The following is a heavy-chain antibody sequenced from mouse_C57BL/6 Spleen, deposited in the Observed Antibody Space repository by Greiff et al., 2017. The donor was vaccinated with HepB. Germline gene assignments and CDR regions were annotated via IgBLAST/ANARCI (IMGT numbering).Heavy chain of an antibody. CDR3: ARSRRGDY. V-gene: IGHV1-85*01. Sequence: VKLMESGPELVKPGASVKLSCKASGYTFTSYDINWVKQRPGQGLEWIGWIYPRDGSTKYNEKFKGKATLTVDTSSSTAYMEIHSLTSGDSAVYFCARSRRGDYWGQGTTLTVSS. J-gene: IGHJ2*01. CDR2: IYPRDGST. CDR1: GYTFTSYD.